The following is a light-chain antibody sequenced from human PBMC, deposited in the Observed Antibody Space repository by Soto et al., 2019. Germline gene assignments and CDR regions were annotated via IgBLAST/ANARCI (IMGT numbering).Light chain of an antibody. CDR1: QSVSSN. Sequence: EIVMTQSRATLSVSPGERASLSCRATQSVSSNLAWYQQKPGQAPRLLIYDASTRATGIPARFSGSGSGTEFTLTISSLQSEDFAAYYCQQYNDWPTFGQGTKVEIK. CDR3: QQYNDWPT. CDR2: DAS. V-gene: IGKV3-15*01. J-gene: IGKJ1*01.